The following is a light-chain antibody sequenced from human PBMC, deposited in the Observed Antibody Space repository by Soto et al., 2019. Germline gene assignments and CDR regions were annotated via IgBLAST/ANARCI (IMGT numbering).Light chain of an antibody. J-gene: IGKJ3*01. Sequence: EIVLTQSPGTLSLSPGERATLSCRASQSVSSNLAWYQQKPGQTPRLLIYAASTRDTDIPDRFNGSGSGTDFALTISRLEPEDFAVYFCQQYDASPLTFGPGTNVDIK. CDR1: QSVSSN. CDR3: QQYDASPLT. V-gene: IGKV3-20*01. CDR2: AAS.